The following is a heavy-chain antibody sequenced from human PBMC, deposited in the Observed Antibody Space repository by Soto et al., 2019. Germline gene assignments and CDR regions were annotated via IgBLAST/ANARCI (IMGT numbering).Heavy chain of an antibody. D-gene: IGHD3-16*02. J-gene: IGHJ4*02. CDR2: IYSGGST. CDR1: GFTVSSNY. V-gene: IGHV3-66*01. CDR3: ARGPYDYIWGSYRYDGFFDY. Sequence: GGSLRLSCAASGFTVSSNYMSWVRQAPGKGLEWVSVIYSGGSTYYADSVKGRFTISRDNSKNTLYLQMNSLRAEDTAVYYCARGPYDYIWGSYRYDGFFDYWGQGTLVTVSS.